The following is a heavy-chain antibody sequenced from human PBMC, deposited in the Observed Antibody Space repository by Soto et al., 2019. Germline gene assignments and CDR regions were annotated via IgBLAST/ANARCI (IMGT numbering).Heavy chain of an antibody. Sequence: EVQLVESGGGLVQPGRSLRLSCAASGFTFDDYAMHWVRQAPGKGLEWVSGISWNSGSIGYADSVKGRFTISRDNAKNSLYLQMNSLRAEDTALYYCAKDFWSPIAVPGYWGQGTLVTVSS. CDR3: AKDFWSPIAVPGY. D-gene: IGHD6-19*01. CDR1: GFTFDDYA. J-gene: IGHJ4*02. V-gene: IGHV3-9*01. CDR2: ISWNSGSI.